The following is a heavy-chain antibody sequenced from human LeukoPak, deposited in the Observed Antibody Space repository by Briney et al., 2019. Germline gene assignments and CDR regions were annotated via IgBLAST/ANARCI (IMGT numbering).Heavy chain of an antibody. V-gene: IGHV3-7*01. CDR1: GFTFSRNW. J-gene: IGHJ6*03. D-gene: IGHD1-26*01. CDR3: ARDGIFSGSSYYYYYMDV. Sequence: GGSLRLSCVGSGFTFSRNWMSWVRQAPGKGLEWVANIKEDGNSKYYVDSVKGRFTISRDNAQNSLFLQMNSLRDEDTAVYYCARDGIFSGSSYYYYYMDVWGKGTTVTISS. CDR2: IKEDGNSK.